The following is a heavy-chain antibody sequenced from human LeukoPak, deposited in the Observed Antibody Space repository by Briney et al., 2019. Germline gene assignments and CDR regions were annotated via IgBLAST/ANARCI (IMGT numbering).Heavy chain of an antibody. CDR1: GGSISSYY. Sequence: SETLSLTCTVSGGSISSYYWSWLRQPPGKGLEWIGYIYYSGSINYTPSLKSRVTISVDTSKNQFSLRLSSMTAADTAVYYCARVTGYMIEDYFDYWGQGTLVTVSS. CDR3: ARVTGYMIEDYFDY. CDR2: IYYSGSI. D-gene: IGHD3-22*01. V-gene: IGHV4-59*01. J-gene: IGHJ4*02.